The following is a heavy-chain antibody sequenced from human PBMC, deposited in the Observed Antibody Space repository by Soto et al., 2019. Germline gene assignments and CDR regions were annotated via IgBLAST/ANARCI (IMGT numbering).Heavy chain of an antibody. V-gene: IGHV4-4*07. CDR1: GVSISSYY. J-gene: IGHJ6*02. D-gene: IGHD3-10*01. CDR2: IYTSGST. CDR3: ARDPLGFGELYMDV. Sequence: QVQLQESGPGLVKPSETLSLTCTVSGVSISSYYWSWIRQPAGKGLEWIGRIYTSGSTNYNPSLKSRVTMSVDTSKTQFSLKLSSVTAADTAVYYCARDPLGFGELYMDVWGQGTTVTVSS.